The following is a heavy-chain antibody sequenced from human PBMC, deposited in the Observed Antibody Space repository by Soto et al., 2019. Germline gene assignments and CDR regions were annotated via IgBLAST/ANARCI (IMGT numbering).Heavy chain of an antibody. CDR3: ARRQQDYAVA. Sequence: QVQLVQSGAEVKKPGASVKVSCKASGYTFTSYDINWVRLATGQGLEWMGWMNPNSGNTAYAQKFQGRVTMTRNTPISAPYMELSSRRSEDTAVYCCARRQQDYAVAWGQVTLVTVSS. J-gene: IGHJ5*02. D-gene: IGHD3-16*01. CDR2: MNPNSGNT. V-gene: IGHV1-8*01. CDR1: GYTFTSYD.